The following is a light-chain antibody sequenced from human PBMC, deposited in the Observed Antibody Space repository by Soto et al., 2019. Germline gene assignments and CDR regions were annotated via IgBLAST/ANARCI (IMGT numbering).Light chain of an antibody. CDR3: TSYTITHIPVI. J-gene: IGLJ2*01. Sequence: QSALTQSPSASGSPGQSVTISCTGTSSDIGGYNSVSWYQQHPGKAPKVMIYEVSNRPSGVSNRFSGSKSGNTASLTITGLQPEDEASYYCTSYTITHIPVIFGGGTQLTVL. CDR2: EVS. CDR1: SSDIGGYNS. V-gene: IGLV2-14*01.